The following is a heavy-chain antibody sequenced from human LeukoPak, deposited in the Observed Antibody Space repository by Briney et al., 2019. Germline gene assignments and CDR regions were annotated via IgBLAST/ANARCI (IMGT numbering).Heavy chain of an antibody. D-gene: IGHD3-9*01. Sequence: TSETLSLTCAVYDESFRGYYWSWIRQSPGRSLEWMGEINHIGSTNYSPSLRSRVTISVDASKKQFSLRLNSVTAADTAMYYCARRYSQQLRYFHPWGQGTLVTVSS. CDR2: INHIGST. V-gene: IGHV4-34*01. J-gene: IGHJ1*01. CDR1: DESFRGYY. CDR3: ARRYSQQLRYFHP.